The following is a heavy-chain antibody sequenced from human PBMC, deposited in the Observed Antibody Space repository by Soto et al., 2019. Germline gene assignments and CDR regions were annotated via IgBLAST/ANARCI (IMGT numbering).Heavy chain of an antibody. D-gene: IGHD6-13*01. V-gene: IGHV1-69*01. CDR1: GGTFSTYS. CDR3: ARDLLIAAAGNPYKGLDP. Sequence: GAALKSYCKASGGTFSTYSISWVRQSPVQGLEWMGGIIPIFGTANYAQKFQGRVTITADESTSTAYMELSSLRSEDTAVYYCARDLLIAAAGNPYKGLDPWGQGTLVTVSS. CDR2: IIPIFGTA. J-gene: IGHJ5*02.